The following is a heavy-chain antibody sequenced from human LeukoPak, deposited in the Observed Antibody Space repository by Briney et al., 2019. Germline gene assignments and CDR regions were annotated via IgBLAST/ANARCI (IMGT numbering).Heavy chain of an antibody. CDR3: ARAVGYCTSTSCSNLILDV. V-gene: IGHV4-30-2*01. J-gene: IGHJ6*04. D-gene: IGHD2-2*01. Sequence: SETLSLTCAGSGCSITSGGYSWSWIRQPPGKGLEWIGYIYHSGSTHYNPSLKSRLTISVDRSKNQFSLKLSSVPAADTAVYYCARAVGYCTSTSCSNLILDVWGKGTTVTVSS. CDR2: IYHSGST. CDR1: GCSITSGGYS.